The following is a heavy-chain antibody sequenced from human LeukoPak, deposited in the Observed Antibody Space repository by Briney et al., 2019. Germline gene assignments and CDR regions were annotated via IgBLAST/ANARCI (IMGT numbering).Heavy chain of an antibody. CDR3: ARDYYDSSGYLRDY. V-gene: IGHV1-18*01. CDR1: GYTFTSYD. Sequence: ASVKVSCKASGYTFTSYDISWVRQAPGQGLEWMGWISAYNGNTNYAQKLQGRITMTTDTSTSTAYMDLRSLRSDDTAVYYCARDYYDSSGYLRDYWGQGTLVTVSS. J-gene: IGHJ4*02. CDR2: ISAYNGNT. D-gene: IGHD3-22*01.